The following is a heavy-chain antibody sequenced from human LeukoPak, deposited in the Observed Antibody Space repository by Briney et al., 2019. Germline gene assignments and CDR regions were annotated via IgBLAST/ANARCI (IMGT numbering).Heavy chain of an antibody. CDR3: ARMNYVSSGWGAPFDS. J-gene: IGHJ4*02. Sequence: GGSLRLSCAASGFTFSDYYMSWIRQAPGKGLEWVSYISSSGSTICYADSVKGRFTISRDNAKNSLYLQMNSLRAEDTAVYYCARMNYVSSGWGAPFDSWGQGTLVTVSS. CDR1: GFTFSDYY. CDR2: ISSSGSTI. V-gene: IGHV3-11*04. D-gene: IGHD1-7*01.